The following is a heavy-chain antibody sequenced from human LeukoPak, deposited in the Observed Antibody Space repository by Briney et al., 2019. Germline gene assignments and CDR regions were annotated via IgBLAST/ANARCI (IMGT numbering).Heavy chain of an antibody. CDR1: GFTFSSYE. CDR3: AGDDLQLVRRLGGTTEYYYYYYMDV. D-gene: IGHD6-13*01. J-gene: IGHJ6*03. Sequence: PGGSLRPSCAASGFTFSSYEMNWVRQAPGKGLEWVSYISSSGSTIYYADSVKGRFTISRDNAKNSLYLQMNSLRAEDTAVYFCAGDDLQLVRRLGGTTEYYYYYYMDVWGKGTTVTVSS. V-gene: IGHV3-48*03. CDR2: ISSSGSTI.